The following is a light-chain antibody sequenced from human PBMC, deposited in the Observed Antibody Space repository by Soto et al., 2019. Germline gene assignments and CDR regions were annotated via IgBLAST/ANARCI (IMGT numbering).Light chain of an antibody. CDR1: QTISRN. Sequence: DIQMTQSPVSLSVSVGDRVTITCRASQTISRNLIWYQQKPGKAPKLLIFAASSLQSGVPLRFSGSGSGTDFTLTISSLQPEDFATYYCQQSYDTPLTFGGGTKVEIK. CDR2: AAS. J-gene: IGKJ4*01. V-gene: IGKV1-39*01. CDR3: QQSYDTPLT.